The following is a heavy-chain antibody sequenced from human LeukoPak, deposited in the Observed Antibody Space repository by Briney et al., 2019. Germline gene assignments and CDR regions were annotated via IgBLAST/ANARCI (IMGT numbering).Heavy chain of an antibody. Sequence: ASVKVSCKASGYSFTAFYIHWVRQAPGQGLEWMGWIHPRRGDTNYAQKFQGRVTMTRDTSINTAYLDLSSLRSDDTAVYYCARDGDYGTGSYYRGCIGSWGQGTPVTVSP. CDR3: ARDGDYGTGSYYRGCIGS. CDR2: IHPRRGDT. CDR1: GYSFTAFY. J-gene: IGHJ4*02. V-gene: IGHV1-2*02. D-gene: IGHD3-10*01.